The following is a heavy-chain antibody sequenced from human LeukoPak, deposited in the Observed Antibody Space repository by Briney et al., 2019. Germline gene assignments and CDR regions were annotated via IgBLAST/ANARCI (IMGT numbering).Heavy chain of an antibody. J-gene: IGHJ6*03. CDR2: ISSNGGST. D-gene: IGHD1-26*01. CDR1: GFTFSSYA. Sequence: GGSLRLSCAASGFTFSSYAMHWVRQAPGKGLEYVSAISSNGGSTYYANSVKGRFTISRDNSKNTLYLQMGSLRAEDMAVYYCARGPQGGSYYSNYYYYMDVWGKGTTVTVSS. V-gene: IGHV3-64*01. CDR3: ARGPQGGSYYSNYYYYMDV.